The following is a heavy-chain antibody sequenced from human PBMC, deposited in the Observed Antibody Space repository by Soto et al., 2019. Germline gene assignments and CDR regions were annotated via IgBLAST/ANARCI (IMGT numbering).Heavy chain of an antibody. V-gene: IGHV2-5*02. CDR3: IQSRCGGDCLQSYASYYYYGLDV. CDR2: IYWDDDK. Sequence: ESGPTLVNPTQTLTLTCTFSAFSLSTGGVGVGWIRQPPGKALEWLALIYWDDDKRYSPSLRSRLTITKDTSKNQVVLTMTNMDPVDTATYYCIQSRCGGDCLQSYASYYYYGLDVWGQGTTVIVSS. D-gene: IGHD2-21*02. J-gene: IGHJ6*02. CDR1: AFSLSTGGVG.